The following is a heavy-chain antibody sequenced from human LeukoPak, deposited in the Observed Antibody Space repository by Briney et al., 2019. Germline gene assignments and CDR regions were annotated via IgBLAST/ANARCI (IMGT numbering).Heavy chain of an antibody. Sequence: GASVKVSCKASGYTFTSYDINWVRQATGQGLEWIGWMNPSSGNTGYAQKFQGRITITRNTAISTAYMELSSLRSEDTAVYYCARRYYYGSGTYYVDYWGQGTPVTVSS. V-gene: IGHV1-8*03. CDR1: GYTFTSYD. CDR2: MNPSSGNT. J-gene: IGHJ4*02. D-gene: IGHD3-10*01. CDR3: ARRYYYGSGTYYVDY.